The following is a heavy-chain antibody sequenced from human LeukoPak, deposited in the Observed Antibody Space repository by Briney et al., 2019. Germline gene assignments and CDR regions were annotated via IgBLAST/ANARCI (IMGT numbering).Heavy chain of an antibody. V-gene: IGHV3-33*01. J-gene: IGHJ4*02. CDR1: GFTFSIYG. CDR2: IWYDGSNQ. Sequence: QSGGSLRLSCGASGFTFSIYGVHWVRQAPGKGLEWVAVIWYDGSNQYYADSVKGRFTISRDNSKNTVHLQMNSLGAEDTAVYYCVRWGPGKEFDYWGRGTLVTVSS. D-gene: IGHD2-21*02. CDR3: VRWGPGKEFDY.